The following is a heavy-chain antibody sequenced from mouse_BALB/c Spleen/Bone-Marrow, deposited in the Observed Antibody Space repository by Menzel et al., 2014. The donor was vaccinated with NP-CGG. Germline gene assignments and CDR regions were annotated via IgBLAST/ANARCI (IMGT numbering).Heavy chain of an antibody. CDR2: ISSGSTSI. Sequence: VQRVESGGGLVQPGGSRKLSCAVSGFTFSSFGMHWVRQAPEKGLEWVAYISSGSTSIFYADTLKGRFTISRDNPKNXLFLQMTSLRSEDTAMYYCARSRGNWDDFDYWGQGTTLTVSS. CDR1: GFTFSSFG. J-gene: IGHJ2*01. V-gene: IGHV5-17*02. D-gene: IGHD4-1*01. CDR3: ARSRGNWDDFDY.